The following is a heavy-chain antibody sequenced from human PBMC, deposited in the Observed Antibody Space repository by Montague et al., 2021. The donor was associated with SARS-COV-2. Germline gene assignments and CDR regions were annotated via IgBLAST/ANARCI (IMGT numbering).Heavy chain of an antibody. CDR3: ARQSGRLWGIAVAGAFDY. CDR1: GGSISSYY. CDR2: IYYSGST. V-gene: IGHV4-59*08. J-gene: IGHJ4*02. Sequence: SETLSFTCTVSGGSISSYYWSWIRQPPGKGLEWIGCIYYSGSTNYNPSLKSRVTISVDTSKNQFSLKLSSVTAANTAVYYCARQSGRLWGIAVAGAFDYWGQGTLVTVSS. D-gene: IGHD6-19*01.